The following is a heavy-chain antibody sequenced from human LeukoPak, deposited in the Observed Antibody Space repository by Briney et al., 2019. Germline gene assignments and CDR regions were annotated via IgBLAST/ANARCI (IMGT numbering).Heavy chain of an antibody. CDR2: IYYSGST. J-gene: IGHJ2*01. Sequence: PSETLSLTCTVSGGSISSYYWSWIRQPPGKGLEWIGYIYYSGSTNYNPSLKSRVTISVDTSKNQFSLKLSSVTAADTAVYYCARYRDLFYYGSGNWYFDLWGRGTLVTVSS. D-gene: IGHD3-10*01. V-gene: IGHV4-59*01. CDR1: GGSISSYY. CDR3: ARYRDLFYYGSGNWYFDL.